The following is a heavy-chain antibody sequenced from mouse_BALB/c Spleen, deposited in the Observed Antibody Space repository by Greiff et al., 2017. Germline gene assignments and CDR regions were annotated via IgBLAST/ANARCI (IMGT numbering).Heavy chain of an antibody. CDR2: ISSGGSYT. J-gene: IGHJ2*01. D-gene: IGHD1-1*02. CDR1: GFTFSSYG. CDR3: ARQGSYSFVY. V-gene: IGHV5-6*01. Sequence: EVQVVESGGDLVKPGGSLKLSCAASGFTFSSYGMSWVRQTPDKRLEWVATISSGGSYTYYPDSVKGRFTISRDNAKNTLYLQMSSLKSEDTAMYYCARQGSYSFVYWGQGTTLTVSS.